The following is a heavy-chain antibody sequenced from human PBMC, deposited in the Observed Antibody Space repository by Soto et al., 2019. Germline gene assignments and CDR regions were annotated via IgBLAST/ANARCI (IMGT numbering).Heavy chain of an antibody. CDR2: ISGSGGST. CDR1: GFTFSSYA. V-gene: IGHV3-23*01. CDR3: ASGIAAAGINWFDP. J-gene: IGHJ5*02. D-gene: IGHD6-13*01. Sequence: GGSLRLSCAASGFTFSSYAMSWVRQAPGKGLEWVSAISGSGGSTYYADSVKGRFTISRDNSKNTLYLQMNSLRAEDTAVYYCASGIAAAGINWFDPWGQGTLVTVSS.